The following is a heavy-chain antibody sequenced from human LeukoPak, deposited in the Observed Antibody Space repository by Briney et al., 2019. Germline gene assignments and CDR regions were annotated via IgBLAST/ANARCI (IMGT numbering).Heavy chain of an antibody. CDR1: GFTFSSYA. V-gene: IGHV3-23*01. D-gene: IGHD3-3*01. J-gene: IGHJ4*02. Sequence: GGSLRRSCAASGFTFSSYAMSWVRQAPGKGLEWVSAISGSGGSTYYADSVKGRFTISRDNSKNTLYLQMNSLRAEDTAVYYCAKTVRPFLEWLLRPFDYWGQGTLVTVSS. CDR2: ISGSGGST. CDR3: AKTVRPFLEWLLRPFDY.